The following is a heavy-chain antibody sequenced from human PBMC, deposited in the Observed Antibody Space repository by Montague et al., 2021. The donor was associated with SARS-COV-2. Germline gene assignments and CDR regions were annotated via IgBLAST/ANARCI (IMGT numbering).Heavy chain of an antibody. CDR2: INHSGST. D-gene: IGHD5-24*01. J-gene: IGHJ6*02. CDR3: ARRGYSYYYYGMDV. CDR1: GGSFSGYY. Sequence: SETLSLTCAVYGGSFSGYYWSWIRQPPGKGLEWIGEINHSGSTNYNPSLKSRVTISVDTSKNQFSLKLSSVTAADTAVYYCARRGYSYYYYGMDVRGQGTTVTVSS. V-gene: IGHV4-34*01.